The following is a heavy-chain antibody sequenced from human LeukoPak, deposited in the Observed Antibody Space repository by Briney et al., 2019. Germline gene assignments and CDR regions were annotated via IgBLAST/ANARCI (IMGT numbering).Heavy chain of an antibody. V-gene: IGHV3-15*01. CDR2: IKSKADGGTT. D-gene: IGHD1-26*01. CDR1: GFTFINAW. CDR3: TTEYEGSGSAFDI. Sequence: GGSLRLSCAASGFTFINAWMSWVRQAPGRGLDWVGRIKSKADGGTTDYAASVKGRFTISRDNSENTLQMNSLKTEDTAVYYCTTEYEGSGSAFDIWGQGTMVTVSS. J-gene: IGHJ3*02.